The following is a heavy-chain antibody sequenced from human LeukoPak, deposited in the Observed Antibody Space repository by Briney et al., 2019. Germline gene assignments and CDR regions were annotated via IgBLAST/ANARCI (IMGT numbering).Heavy chain of an antibody. Sequence: GGSLRLSCAASGFTFRDDNMNWVRQAPGKGLEWVSYITDSGSTIHYADSVNGRFTISRDNAKNSLYLQMNCLRAEDSAVYYCARSIGLTGGGVDVWGRGTTVTVSS. V-gene: IGHV3-11*01. D-gene: IGHD3-9*01. CDR3: ARSIGLTGGGVDV. J-gene: IGHJ6*02. CDR1: GFTFRDDN. CDR2: ITDSGSTI.